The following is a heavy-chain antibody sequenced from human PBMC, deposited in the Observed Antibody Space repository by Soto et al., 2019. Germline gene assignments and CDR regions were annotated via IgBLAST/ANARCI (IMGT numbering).Heavy chain of an antibody. J-gene: IGHJ6*02. CDR3: AKDPPWTVGPLAMDV. CDR2: FSGSGGNI. Sequence: GESLKISCVASGFTFSTHAMSWVRQVPGKGLEWVSTFSGSGGNIYYGESVKGRFTISRDDPKNTLYLDMNSLRVEDAAVYYCAKDPPWTVGPLAMDVWGQGTTVTVS. V-gene: IGHV3-23*01. D-gene: IGHD2-2*01. CDR1: GFTFSTHA.